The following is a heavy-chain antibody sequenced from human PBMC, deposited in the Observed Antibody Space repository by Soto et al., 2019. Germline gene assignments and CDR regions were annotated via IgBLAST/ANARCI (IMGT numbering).Heavy chain of an antibody. CDR2: IYYSGST. CDR1: GGSVSSGSYY. V-gene: IGHV4-61*01. D-gene: IGHD3-16*02. J-gene: IGHJ3*02. Sequence: PSETLSLTCTVSGGSVSSGSYYWSWIRQPPGKGLEWIGYIYYSGSTNYNPSLKSRVTISVDTSKNQFSLKLSSVTAADTAVYYCARRSPIPLGELSLSGWAFDIWGQGTMVTVSS. CDR3: ARRSPIPLGELSLSGWAFDI.